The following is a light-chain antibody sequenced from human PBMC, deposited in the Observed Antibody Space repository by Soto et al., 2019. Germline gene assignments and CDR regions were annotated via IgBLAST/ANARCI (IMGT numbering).Light chain of an antibody. J-gene: IGKJ1*01. V-gene: IGKV3-20*01. CDR1: QSVPKNY. CDR2: GPS. Sequence: DIVLTQSPGTLSLSPGERATLSCRASQSVPKNYLAWYQQKPGQAPRLLIYGPSSRATGIPDRFSGSGSGTDFTLSISRLEPEDFAVYYCHQYATSPQTFGQGTKVAVK. CDR3: HQYATSPQT.